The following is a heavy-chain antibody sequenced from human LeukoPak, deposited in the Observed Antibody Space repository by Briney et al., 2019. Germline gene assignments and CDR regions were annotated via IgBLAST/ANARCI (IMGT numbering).Heavy chain of an antibody. V-gene: IGHV4-61*01. Sequence: PSGTLPLTCTVSGDSFSSGNYYLSWIRHPPGKGLIWITYMSPSGTTKYNPSLKSRVTTSVDTSRTQFSLRLSSVTAADTAVYYCARGQDDRSGTFDYWGQGILVTVSS. CDR2: MSPSGTT. D-gene: IGHD3-22*01. CDR1: GDSFSSGNYY. J-gene: IGHJ4*02. CDR3: ARGQDDRSGTFDY.